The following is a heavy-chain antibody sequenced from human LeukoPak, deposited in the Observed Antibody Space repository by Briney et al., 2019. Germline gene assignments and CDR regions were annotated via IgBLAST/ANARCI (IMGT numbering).Heavy chain of an antibody. CDR2: ISRDDSDI. Sequence: GGSLRLSCAASGFTFSNDRMHWVRHAPGKGLVWVSRISRDDSDIKYADSVKGRFTISRDNAENTLYLEMNSLRADDSGVYYCARDSAECTGGSCYFVNWGQGTLVTVSS. CDR3: ARDSAECTGGSCYFVN. V-gene: IGHV3-74*03. J-gene: IGHJ4*02. D-gene: IGHD2-8*02. CDR1: GFTFSNDR.